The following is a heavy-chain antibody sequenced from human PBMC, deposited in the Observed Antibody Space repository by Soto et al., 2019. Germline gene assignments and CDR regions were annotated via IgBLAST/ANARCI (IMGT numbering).Heavy chain of an antibody. CDR3: ARGPYDYVWGSYRRNWFDP. Sequence: SETLSLTCAVYGGSFSGCYWSWIRQPPGKGLEWIGEINHSGSTNYNPSLKSRVTIQVDTSKNQFSLKLSSVTAADTAVYYCARGPYDYVWGSYRRNWFDPWGQGTLVT. J-gene: IGHJ5*02. V-gene: IGHV4-34*01. CDR2: INHSGST. CDR1: GGSFSGCY. D-gene: IGHD3-16*02.